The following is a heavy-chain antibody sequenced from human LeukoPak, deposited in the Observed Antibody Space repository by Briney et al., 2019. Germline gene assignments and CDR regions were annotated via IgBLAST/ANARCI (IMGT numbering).Heavy chain of an antibody. Sequence: SCKASGYTLSSYAMHWVRQAPGKGLEWVAVISYDGSNKYYADSVKGRFTISRDNSKNTLYLQMNSLRAEDTAVYYCARCGGSYLPSHWGQGTLVTVSS. CDR2: ISYDGSNK. J-gene: IGHJ4*02. V-gene: IGHV3-30-3*01. CDR1: GYTLSSYA. CDR3: ARCGGSYLPSH. D-gene: IGHD1-26*01.